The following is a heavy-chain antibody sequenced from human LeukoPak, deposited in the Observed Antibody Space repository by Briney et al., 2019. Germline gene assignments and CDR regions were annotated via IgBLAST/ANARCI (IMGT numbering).Heavy chain of an antibody. J-gene: IGHJ5*02. Sequence: GGSLRPSCAASGFIFSSYAMSWVRQAPGKGLEWVSGISGSGGSTYYADSVRGRFTISRDNSRNTLCLQMNSLRAEDTAVYYCAKELRDTAGFDPWGQGTLVTVSS. CDR2: ISGSGGST. V-gene: IGHV3-23*01. CDR1: GFIFSSYA. D-gene: IGHD5-18*01. CDR3: AKELRDTAGFDP.